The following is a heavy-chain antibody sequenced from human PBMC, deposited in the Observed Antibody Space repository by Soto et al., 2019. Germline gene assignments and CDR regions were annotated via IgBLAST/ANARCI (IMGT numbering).Heavy chain of an antibody. D-gene: IGHD2-15*01. CDR1: GFSVTNAW. CDR2: VYTSAEGGAT. Sequence: EVQLVDSGGGLVKPGGSLRLSCAASGFSVTNAWMNWVRQAPGKGLEWVVRVYTSAEGGATNYAAPVKGRFTISRDDSKNTVYLQMNSLMTEYTAVYYCTTGSVEGFWGQGTTVNVSS. CDR3: TTGSVEGF. V-gene: IGHV3-15*07. J-gene: IGHJ6*02.